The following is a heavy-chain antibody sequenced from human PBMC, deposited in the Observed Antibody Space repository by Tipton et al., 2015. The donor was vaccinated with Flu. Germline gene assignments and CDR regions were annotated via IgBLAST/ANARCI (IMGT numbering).Heavy chain of an antibody. D-gene: IGHD6-13*01. Sequence: SLRLSCAASGFTFSGFAMHWVRQAPGKGLEWVALISYDGINKYYAGSVKGRFTISRDNSENTLYLQMNSLRSEDTAVYFCAKEAGPQYSSNYCYYGMDVWGQGTTVTVSS. V-gene: IGHV3-30*04. CDR2: ISYDGINK. J-gene: IGHJ6*02. CDR3: AKEAGPQYSSNYCYYGMDV. CDR1: GFTFSGFA.